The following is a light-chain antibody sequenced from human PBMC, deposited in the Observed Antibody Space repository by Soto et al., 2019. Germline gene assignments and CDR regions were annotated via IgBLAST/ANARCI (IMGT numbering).Light chain of an antibody. CDR3: GTWESGLSAVV. Sequence: QSALTQPPSVSAAPGQTVTISCSGSSSNIGTNYVYWYQQFPGTAPKLLIYDNNKRPSGIPDRFSGSKSDTSATLVITLLQTGDEAHYYFGTWESGLSAVVFGGGTKVTVL. J-gene: IGLJ2*01. CDR1: SSNIGTNY. CDR2: DNN. V-gene: IGLV1-51*01.